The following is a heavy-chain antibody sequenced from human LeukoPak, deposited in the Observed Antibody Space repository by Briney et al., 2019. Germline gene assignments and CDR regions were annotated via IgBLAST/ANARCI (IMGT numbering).Heavy chain of an antibody. J-gene: IGHJ4*02. CDR1: GYTFTSYY. CDR3: ARAPKIRSTYYDFWSGIDY. V-gene: IGHV1-46*03. CDR2: INPSGGST. Sequence: ASVKVSCKASGYTFTSYYMHWVRQAPGQGLEWMGIINPSGGSTSYAQKFQGRVTMTRDTSTSTVCMELSSLRSEDTAVYYCARAPKIRSTYYDFWSGIDYWGQGTLVTVSS. D-gene: IGHD3-3*01.